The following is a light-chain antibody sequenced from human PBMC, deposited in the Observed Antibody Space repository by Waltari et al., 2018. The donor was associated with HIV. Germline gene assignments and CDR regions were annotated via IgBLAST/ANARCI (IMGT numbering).Light chain of an antibody. Sequence: EIVMTHSPATLSVSPGERVTLSCRASQSISSNLAWYQQKPGQGPRVRIYDASTRATDIPARFSGSGSGTEFTLTISSLQSEDFAIYYCQQYVNWPPYTFGQGTKLEIK. V-gene: IGKV3-15*01. CDR2: DAS. CDR1: QSISSN. J-gene: IGKJ2*01. CDR3: QQYVNWPPYT.